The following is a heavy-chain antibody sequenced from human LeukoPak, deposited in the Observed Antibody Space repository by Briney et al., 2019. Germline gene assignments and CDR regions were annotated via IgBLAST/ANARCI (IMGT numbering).Heavy chain of an antibody. CDR3: ARSPHNSAWYEKWFDP. V-gene: IGHV4-59*12. J-gene: IGHJ5*02. Sequence: SETLPLTCTVSGDSISSYYWSWIRQPPGKGLEWIADISDSGGTNYNPSLESRVTVSIDSSKNQFSLKLSSVTAADTAVFYCARSPHNSAWYEKWFDPWGQGTLVTVSS. CDR2: ISDSGGT. D-gene: IGHD6-19*01. CDR1: GDSISSYY.